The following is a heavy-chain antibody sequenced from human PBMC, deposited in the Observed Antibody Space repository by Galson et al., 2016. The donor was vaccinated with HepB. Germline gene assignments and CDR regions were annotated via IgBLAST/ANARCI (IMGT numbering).Heavy chain of an antibody. V-gene: IGHV3-74*03. J-gene: IGHJ4*02. CDR1: GFTFRTYW. CDR2: ISCDGLTT. Sequence: SLRLSCAASGFTFRTYWLHWVRQSPGMGLVWVSRISCDGLTTTYADSVKGRFTISRDNGRNTLYLQMNSLRAEDTGVYYCARDQTRRGPTTFDNWGQGTLVTVSS. D-gene: IGHD1-26*01. CDR3: ARDQTRRGPTTFDN.